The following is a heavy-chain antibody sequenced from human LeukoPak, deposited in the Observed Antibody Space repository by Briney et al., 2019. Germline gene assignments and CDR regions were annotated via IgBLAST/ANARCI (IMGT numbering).Heavy chain of an antibody. D-gene: IGHD1-26*01. J-gene: IGHJ4*02. CDR2: IIPILGIA. CDR1: GGTFSSYA. Sequence: GASVKVSCKASGGTFSSYAISWVRQAPGQGLEWMGRIIPILGIANYAQKFQGRVTITADKSTSTAYMELSSLRSEDTAVYYCARASAIVPFYFDYWGQGTLVTASS. V-gene: IGHV1-69*04. CDR3: ARASAIVPFYFDY.